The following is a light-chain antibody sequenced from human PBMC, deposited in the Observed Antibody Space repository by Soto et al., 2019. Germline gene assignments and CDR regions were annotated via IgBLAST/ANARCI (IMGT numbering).Light chain of an antibody. J-gene: IGLJ2*01. CDR2: ENN. V-gene: IGLV1-51*02. CDR1: SSNIGNNY. Sequence: QSVLTPPPSMSAAPGQKVTISCSGSSSNIGNNYLSWYQQLPGTAPLLLIYENNKRPSGIPDRFSGSKSGTSATLGITGLQTGDEADYYCGTWDSSLSAVVFGGGTKLTVL. CDR3: GTWDSSLSAVV.